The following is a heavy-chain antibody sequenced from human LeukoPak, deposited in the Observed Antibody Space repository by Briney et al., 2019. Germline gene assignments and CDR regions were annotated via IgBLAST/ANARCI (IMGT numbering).Heavy chain of an antibody. CDR2: IWYDGSNK. CDR1: GFTFSSYG. CDR3: AKDVDPFGSGSYVEGFDY. J-gene: IGHJ4*02. V-gene: IGHV3-30*02. Sequence: PGGSLRLSCAASGFTFSSYGMHWVRQAPGKGLEWVAVIWYDGSNKYYADSVKGRFTISRDNSKNTLYLQMNSLRAEDTAVYYCAKDVDPFGSGSYVEGFDYWGQGTLVTVSS. D-gene: IGHD3-10*01.